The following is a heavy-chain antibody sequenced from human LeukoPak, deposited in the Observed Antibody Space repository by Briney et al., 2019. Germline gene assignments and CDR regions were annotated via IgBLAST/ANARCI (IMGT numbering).Heavy chain of an antibody. CDR2: NSGSGGST. CDR3: ARDLVSDNGY. V-gene: IGHV3-23*01. D-gene: IGHD1-1*01. Sequence: RGSLRLSFAASGFIFISYAMTWVRQTPGKGLEWVSTNSGSGGSTYYADSVRGRFTISRDNAKNALYLQMNSLRAEDTAVYYCARDLVSDNGYWGQGTLVTVSS. J-gene: IGHJ4*02. CDR1: GFIFISYA.